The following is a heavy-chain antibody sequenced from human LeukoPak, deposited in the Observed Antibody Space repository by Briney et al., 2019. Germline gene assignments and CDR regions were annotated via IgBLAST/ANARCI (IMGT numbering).Heavy chain of an antibody. J-gene: IGHJ4*02. CDR3: ARFKGGTGFDY. V-gene: IGHV4-39*01. D-gene: IGHD1-26*01. Sequence: KPSETLSLTCTVSGGSISSSSYYWGWIRQPPGKGLEWIGSIYYSGSTYYNPSLMSRVTISVDTSKNQFSLDVTSVTAADTGLFYCARFKGGTGFDYWGRGILVIVS. CDR2: IYYSGST. CDR1: GGSISSSSYY.